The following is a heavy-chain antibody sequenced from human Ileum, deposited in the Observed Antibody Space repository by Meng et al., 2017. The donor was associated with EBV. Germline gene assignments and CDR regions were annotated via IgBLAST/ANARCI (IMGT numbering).Heavy chain of an antibody. CDR1: GDSISSNNW. J-gene: IGHJ4*02. Sequence: QVHLQESCRGWGKLSGTLSLTCAVSGDSISSNNWWSWVRQSPGKGLEWIAEIHHSGTTTYNPSLKSRVTISVDKSENHFSLKLTSVTAADTAVYYCARGSDYVWGIWGQGTLVTVSS. CDR2: IHHSGTT. CDR3: ARGSDYVWGI. D-gene: IGHD3-16*01. V-gene: IGHV4-4*02.